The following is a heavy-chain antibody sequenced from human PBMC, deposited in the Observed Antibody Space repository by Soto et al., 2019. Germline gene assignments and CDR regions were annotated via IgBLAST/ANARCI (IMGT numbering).Heavy chain of an antibody. V-gene: IGHV4-59*01. Sequence: SETLSLTCTVSGGSISSYYWSWIRQPPGKGLEWIGYIYYSGSTNYNPSLKSRVTISVDMSKNQFSLRLSSVTAADTALYFCARTTAVPNTLRSRYFFDYWGQGTLVTVSS. J-gene: IGHJ4*02. CDR2: IYYSGST. CDR3: ARTTAVPNTLRSRYFFDY. D-gene: IGHD4-17*01. CDR1: GGSISSYY.